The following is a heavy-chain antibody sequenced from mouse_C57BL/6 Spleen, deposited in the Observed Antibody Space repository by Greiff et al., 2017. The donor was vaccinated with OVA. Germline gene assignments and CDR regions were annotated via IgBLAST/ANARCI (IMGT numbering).Heavy chain of an antibody. J-gene: IGHJ4*01. CDR1: GFNFKDYY. V-gene: IGHV14-2*01. Sequence: VQLQQSGAELVKPGASVKLSCTASGFNFKDYYMHWVKQRPEQGLEWIGSIDPEDGETKYAPKFQGKATITADTSSNTAYLELSGLTSEDTAVYYCARGHLAADYAMDYWGQGTSVTVSS. CDR3: ARGHLAADYAMDY. CDR2: IDPEDGET. D-gene: IGHD1-1*01.